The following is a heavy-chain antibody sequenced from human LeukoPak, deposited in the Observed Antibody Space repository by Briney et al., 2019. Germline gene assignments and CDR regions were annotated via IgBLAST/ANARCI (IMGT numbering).Heavy chain of an antibody. V-gene: IGHV1-2*02. CDR3: ARSYDFWSGPPFDP. Sequence: GASVKVSRTASGYTFTGHYMHWVRQAPGQGLEWMGWINPNSGGTKYAQKFQGRVTLTRDTSISTAYMELSRLRCDDTAVYYCARSYDFWSGPPFDPWGQGTLVTVSS. CDR1: GYTFTGHY. J-gene: IGHJ5*02. D-gene: IGHD3-3*01. CDR2: INPNSGGT.